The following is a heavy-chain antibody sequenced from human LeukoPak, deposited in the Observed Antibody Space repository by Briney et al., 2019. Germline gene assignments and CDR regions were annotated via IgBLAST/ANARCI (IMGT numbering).Heavy chain of an antibody. D-gene: IGHD1-1*01. V-gene: IGHV4-39*01. Sequence: SETLSLTCSVSGDSISSGRNYRGWIRQPPGKGLEWIASIYSSGNTHSNPSLKSRVSISVDTSKNQVSLKLYSVTASDAAIYYCARHLSGTTMSHYFDFWGQGTLVTVSS. CDR3: ARHLSGTTMSHYFDF. J-gene: IGHJ4*02. CDR2: IYSSGNT. CDR1: GDSISSGRNY.